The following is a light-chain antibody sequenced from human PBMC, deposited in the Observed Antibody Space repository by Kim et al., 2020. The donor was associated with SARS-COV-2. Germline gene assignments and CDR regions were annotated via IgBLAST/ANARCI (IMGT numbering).Light chain of an antibody. J-gene: IGKJ1*01. CDR3: QQYNRNPWT. CDR1: QSIGSW. Sequence: AAVGDRVTSTCRASQSIGSWLAWYQQKPGKAPKLLIYKASSLESGVPSRFSGSGSGTEFTLTISSLQPEDFATYSCQQYNRNPWTFGQGTKVDIK. CDR2: KAS. V-gene: IGKV1-5*03.